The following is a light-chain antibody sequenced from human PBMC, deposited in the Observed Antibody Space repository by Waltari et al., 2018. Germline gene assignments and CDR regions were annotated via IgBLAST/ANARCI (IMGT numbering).Light chain of an antibody. Sequence: DIQMTQSPSSVSASVGDRVTITCRASQSISVFLNWYQQKPGKAPKLLIYAASTLHIGVPSRFSGSGSGTDFTLTINNLQPEDFATYSCQQSYSTPLTFGGGTRVEIK. CDR3: QQSYSTPLT. V-gene: IGKV1-39*01. J-gene: IGKJ4*01. CDR1: QSISVF. CDR2: AAS.